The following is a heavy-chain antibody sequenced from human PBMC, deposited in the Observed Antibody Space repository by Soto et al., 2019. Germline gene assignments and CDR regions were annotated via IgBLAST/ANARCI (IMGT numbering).Heavy chain of an antibody. CDR1: GGSFSDYY. V-gene: IGHV4-34*01. D-gene: IGHD3-10*01. Sequence: QVQLQQWGAGLLKPSETLSLTCAVYGGSFSDYYWSWIRQPPGKGPEWIGEINHSGSTNYNPSLKSRVTISVDTSKNQFSLRLRTVTAADTAVYYCARGLVRGVPHFAYWGQGTLVTVSS. J-gene: IGHJ4*02. CDR3: ARGLVRGVPHFAY. CDR2: INHSGST.